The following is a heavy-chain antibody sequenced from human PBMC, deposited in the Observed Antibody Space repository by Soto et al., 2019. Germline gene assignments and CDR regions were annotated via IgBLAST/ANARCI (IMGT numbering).Heavy chain of an antibody. D-gene: IGHD1-7*01. CDR1: GGSISSGGYY. J-gene: IGHJ5*02. CDR3: ARDSGYNWNYGNWFDP. Sequence: SETLSLTCTVSGGSISSGGYYWSWIRQHPGRGLEWIGYIYYSGSTYYNPSLKSRVTISVDTSKNQFSLKLSSVTAADTAVYYCARDSGYNWNYGNWFDPWGQGTLVTVSS. V-gene: IGHV4-31*03. CDR2: IYYSGST.